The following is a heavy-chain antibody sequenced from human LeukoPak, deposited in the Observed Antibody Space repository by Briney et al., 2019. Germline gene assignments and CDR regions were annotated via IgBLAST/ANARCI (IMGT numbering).Heavy chain of an antibody. V-gene: IGHV4-59*12. CDR1: GGSISSYY. D-gene: IGHD3-22*01. Sequence: SETLSLTCTVSGGSISSYYWSWIRQPPGKGLEWIGYIYYSGSTNYNPSLKSRVTISVDTSKNQFSLKLSSVTAADTAVYYCARFSAGHNYDSSGLDYWGQGTLVTVSS. CDR3: ARFSAGHNYDSSGLDY. J-gene: IGHJ4*02. CDR2: IYYSGST.